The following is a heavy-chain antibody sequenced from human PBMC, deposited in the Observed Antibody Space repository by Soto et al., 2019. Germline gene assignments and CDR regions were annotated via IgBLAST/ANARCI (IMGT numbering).Heavy chain of an antibody. J-gene: IGHJ4*02. Sequence: EVQVVESGGDLVEPGGSLRLSCVTSGFMFSSAWMSWVRQALGKGLEWVARIKSTKDGGARDYAAPVNGRFSISRDDSKSTVYLQMNSLRVEDTALYYCVEGWNDFWGQGTLVTVSS. CDR2: IKSTKDGGAR. V-gene: IGHV3-15*01. D-gene: IGHD1-1*01. CDR1: GFMFSSAW. CDR3: VEGWNDF.